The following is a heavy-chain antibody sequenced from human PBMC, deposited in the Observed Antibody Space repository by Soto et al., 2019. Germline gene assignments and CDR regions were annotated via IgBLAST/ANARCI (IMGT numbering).Heavy chain of an antibody. Sequence: QINLKESGPTLVKPTQTLTLTCSFSGFSLTTAGVGVGWVRHSPGAALEWLALIYWDDDERYSPSLKTRLTITKDTSKNQVVLKMTNMAPVDTATYYCAHSRNLITEDAQVGDFDYWGQGTLVTVSS. J-gene: IGHJ4*02. V-gene: IGHV2-5*02. D-gene: IGHD3-10*01. CDR3: AHSRNLITEDAQVGDFDY. CDR2: IYWDDDE. CDR1: GFSLTTAGVG.